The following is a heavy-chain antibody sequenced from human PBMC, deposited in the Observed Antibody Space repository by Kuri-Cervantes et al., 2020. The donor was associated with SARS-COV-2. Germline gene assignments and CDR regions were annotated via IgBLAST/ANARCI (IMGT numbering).Heavy chain of an antibody. D-gene: IGHD3-3*01. CDR2: IYYSGST. J-gene: IGHJ4*02. CDR3: ATSGYYDFWSGYYFDY. V-gene: IGHV4-39*01. Sequence: LSCTVSGGSISSSSYYWGWIRQPPGKGLEWIGSIYYSGSTYYNPSLKSRVTISVDTSKNQFSLKLSSVTAADTAVYYCATSGYYDFWSGYYFDYWGQGTLVTVSS. CDR1: GGSISSSSYY.